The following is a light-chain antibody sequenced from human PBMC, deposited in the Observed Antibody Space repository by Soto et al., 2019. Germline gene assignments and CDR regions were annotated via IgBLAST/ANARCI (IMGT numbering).Light chain of an antibody. CDR1: ENVGTN. Sequence: IVMTQSPATLSVSPGEGVTLSCRASENVGTNLAWYQQKPGQAPRLLIYGSSTRATGIPATVSGSGSGTEFTLTISSLQSEESAIYCCQQYNNWGLSFGGGTKVEIK. CDR2: GSS. J-gene: IGKJ4*01. CDR3: QQYNNWGLS. V-gene: IGKV3D-15*01.